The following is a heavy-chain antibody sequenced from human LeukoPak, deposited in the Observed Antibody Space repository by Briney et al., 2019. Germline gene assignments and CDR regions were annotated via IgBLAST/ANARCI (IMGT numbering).Heavy chain of an antibody. Sequence: GASVKVSCKASGYTFTGYYMHWVRQAPGQGLEWMGWISAYNGNTNYAQKLQGRVTMTTDTSTSTAYMELRSLRSDDTAVYYCARVEMWQWLDKFRWGYYYMDVWGKGTTVTISS. CDR3: ARVEMWQWLDKFRWGYYYMDV. V-gene: IGHV1-18*04. CDR1: GYTFTGYY. J-gene: IGHJ6*03. CDR2: ISAYNGNT. D-gene: IGHD6-19*01.